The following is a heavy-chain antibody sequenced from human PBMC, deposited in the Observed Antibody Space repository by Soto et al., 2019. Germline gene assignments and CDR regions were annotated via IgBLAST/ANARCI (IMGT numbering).Heavy chain of an antibody. D-gene: IGHD3-22*01. CDR1: GYTFTDYG. V-gene: IGHV1-18*04. CDR2: INNYNGNR. J-gene: IGHJ4*02. CDR3: ARIYDRGGYTIDY. Sequence: ASVKVSCKASGYTFTDYGFTWVRQAPGQGLEWMGWINNYNGNRKYVQKLQGRVRMTRKTYTNTAYMELRSLRSDDTAVYYWARIYDRGGYTIDYWGPGTLVTVSS.